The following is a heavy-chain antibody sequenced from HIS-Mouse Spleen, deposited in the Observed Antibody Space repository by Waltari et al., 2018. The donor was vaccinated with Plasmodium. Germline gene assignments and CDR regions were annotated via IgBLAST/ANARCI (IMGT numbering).Heavy chain of an antibody. Sequence: QVQLVQSVAEVKKLRASVKVSCKASGYAFTSHGISGVRQAPGQGLEWMGWISAYNGNTNYAQKLQGRVTMTTDTSTSTAYMELRSLRSDDTAVYYCARVDNWNFDAFDIWGQGTMVTVSS. D-gene: IGHD1-7*01. CDR3: ARVDNWNFDAFDI. CDR2: ISAYNGNT. CDR1: GYAFTSHG. V-gene: IGHV1-18*01. J-gene: IGHJ3*02.